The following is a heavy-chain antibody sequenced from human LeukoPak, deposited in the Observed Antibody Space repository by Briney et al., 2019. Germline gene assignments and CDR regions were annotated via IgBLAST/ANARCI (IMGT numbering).Heavy chain of an antibody. V-gene: IGHV1-18*01. J-gene: IGHJ4*02. CDR1: GYTFTSYG. CDR2: ISSYNGNT. D-gene: IGHD4-17*01. Sequence: ASVKVSCKTSGYTFTSYGISWVRQAPGQGLEWMGWISSYNGNTNYAQRFQDRVIMTTDTPTTTVYKELRSLRSDDTAVYYCARDQGAFYYGDYFSFDYWGQGTLVTVSS. CDR3: ARDQGAFYYGDYFSFDY.